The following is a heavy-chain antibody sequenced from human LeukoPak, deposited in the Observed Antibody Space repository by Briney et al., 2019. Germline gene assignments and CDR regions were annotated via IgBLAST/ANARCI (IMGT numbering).Heavy chain of an antibody. CDR3: ARGATTVTPNDY. J-gene: IGHJ4*02. Sequence: KPSETLSLTCSVSGGSISPYFWSWIRQPPGKGLEWIGNIYYSGSTNYNPSLTSRVSMSVDLSKNQFSLKLNSVTAADTAVYYCARGATTVTPNDYWGQGTLVTVSS. CDR2: IYYSGST. D-gene: IGHD4-11*01. V-gene: IGHV4-59*01. CDR1: GGSISPYF.